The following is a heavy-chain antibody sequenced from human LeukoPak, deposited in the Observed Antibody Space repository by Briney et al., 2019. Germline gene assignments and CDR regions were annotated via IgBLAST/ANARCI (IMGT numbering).Heavy chain of an antibody. CDR3: ARGWGDTIFGVTPSDYYYYMDV. D-gene: IGHD3-3*01. Sequence: GASVKVSCEASGGTFSSYAISWVRQAPGQGLEWMGGIIPIFGTANYAQKFQGRVTITTDESTSTAYMELSSLRSEDTAVYYCARGWGDTIFGVTPSDYYYYMDVWGKGTTVTVSS. CDR1: GGTFSSYA. J-gene: IGHJ6*03. V-gene: IGHV1-69*05. CDR2: IIPIFGTA.